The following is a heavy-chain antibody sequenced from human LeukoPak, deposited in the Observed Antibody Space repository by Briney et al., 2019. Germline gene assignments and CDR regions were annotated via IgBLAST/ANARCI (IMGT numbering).Heavy chain of an antibody. CDR3: ARGGSDTAMAHDY. J-gene: IGHJ4*02. CDR2: INRDGSRT. D-gene: IGHD5-18*01. CDR1: GFTFSNHW. Sequence: GGSLRLSCAASGFTFSNHWMHWVRQAPGKGLMWVSRINRDGSRTDYADSVKGRFTISRDDAKNTLYLQVNSLKAEDTAVYFCARGGSDTAMAHDYWGQGTLVTVSS. V-gene: IGHV3-74*01.